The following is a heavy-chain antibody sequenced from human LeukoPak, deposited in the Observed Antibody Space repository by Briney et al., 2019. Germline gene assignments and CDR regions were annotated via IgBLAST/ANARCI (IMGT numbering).Heavy chain of an antibody. D-gene: IGHD3-10*01. CDR1: GFTFSTFE. V-gene: IGHV4-59*01. CDR3: ARSNYYDPGRYAEVDS. Sequence: GSLRLSCAASGFTFSTFEMNWVRQAPGKGLEWLGYIYYGGSTNYNPSLRSRVSISVDTSKAQFSLRLISMTAADTAVYYCARSNYYDPGRYAEVDSWGQGKLVIVSS. J-gene: IGHJ4*02. CDR2: IYYGGST.